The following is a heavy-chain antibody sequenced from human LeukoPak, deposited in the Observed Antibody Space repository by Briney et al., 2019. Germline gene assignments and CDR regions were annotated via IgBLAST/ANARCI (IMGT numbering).Heavy chain of an antibody. D-gene: IGHD6-19*01. CDR3: ARRAVAGIDY. CDR2: ISWDAGST. CDR1: GFTFDDYT. Sequence: GGSLRLSCAASGFTFDDYTMHWVRQPPGKGLDWVSLISWDAGSTYYADSVKGRFTISRDNAKNSLYLQMNSLRAEGTAVYYCARRAVAGIDYWGQGTLVTVSS. J-gene: IGHJ4*02. V-gene: IGHV3-43*01.